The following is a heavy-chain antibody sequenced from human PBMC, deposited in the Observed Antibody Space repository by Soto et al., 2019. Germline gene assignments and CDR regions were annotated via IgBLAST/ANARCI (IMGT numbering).Heavy chain of an antibody. CDR3: AKLAGYCSGNSCHGDYAMDV. Sequence: PSETMSLTCTVSGGSISSGGYYWTWIHQHPGKGLEWIGYNYYSGITYYNPSHKSRVTISVDTSKNQFSLKLSSVTAADTAVYYCAKLAGYCSGNSCHGDYAMDVWGQGTTVTVSS. CDR2: NYYSGIT. CDR1: GGSISSGGYY. J-gene: IGHJ6*02. V-gene: IGHV4-39*01. D-gene: IGHD2-2*01.